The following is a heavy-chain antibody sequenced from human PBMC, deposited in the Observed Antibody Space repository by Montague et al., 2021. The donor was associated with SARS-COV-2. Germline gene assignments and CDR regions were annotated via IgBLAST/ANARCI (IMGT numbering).Heavy chain of an antibody. CDR1: GFSLSTSGMC. V-gene: IGHV2-70*11. CDR2: IDWGDDK. J-gene: IGHJ6*03. CDR3: ARVSSSWSQDYYYYIGV. D-gene: IGHD6-13*01. Sequence: PALVKPTQTLTLTCTFSGFSLSTSGMCVSWIRQPPGKALEWLARIDWGDDKYYSTPLKTRLTISKDTSKNQVVLTMTNMDPVDTATYYCARVSSSWSQDYYYYIGVWGTGSTVSVSS.